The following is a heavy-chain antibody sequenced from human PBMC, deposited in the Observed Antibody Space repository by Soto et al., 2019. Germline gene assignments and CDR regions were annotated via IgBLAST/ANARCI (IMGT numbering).Heavy chain of an antibody. D-gene: IGHD3-10*01. J-gene: IGHJ4*02. Sequence: EVQLVESGGGLVQPGGSLRLSCAASGFTFSNYGMNWVRQAPGKGLEWVSYISSTTSTISYADSVKGRFTISRDNAKNSLSLQMNRLRDDDTAVYYCARGGGSRPDYWGQGTLVTVSS. CDR2: ISSTTSTI. CDR1: GFTFSNYG. CDR3: ARGGGSRPDY. V-gene: IGHV3-48*02.